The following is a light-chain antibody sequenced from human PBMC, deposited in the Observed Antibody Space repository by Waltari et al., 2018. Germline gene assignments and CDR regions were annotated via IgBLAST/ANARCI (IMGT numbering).Light chain of an antibody. CDR3: SSYTSSSPWV. CDR1: RRDVGGYNY. J-gene: IGLJ3*02. Sequence: QSALTQPASVSGSPGQSITISCTGTRRDVGGYNYVSRYQQHPGKAPKLMLYDVSNRPSGVSNRFSGSKSGNTASLTISGLQAEDEADYYCSSYTSSSPWVFGGGTKLTVL. CDR2: DVS. V-gene: IGLV2-14*03.